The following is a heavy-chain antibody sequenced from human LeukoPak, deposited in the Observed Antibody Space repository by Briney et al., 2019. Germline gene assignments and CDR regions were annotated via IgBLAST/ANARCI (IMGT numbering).Heavy chain of an antibody. CDR3: ARSPHKIAVAGPYYFDY. V-gene: IGHV1-18*01. Sequence: ASVNVSCKASGYMFSNFFSSYGITWVRQAPGQGLEWMGWISPYKGNKKFAQKFQGRVTMTTDTSTSTAYMELRSLRSDDTAVYYCARSPHKIAVAGPYYFDYWGQGTLVTVSS. CDR2: ISPYKGNK. CDR1: GYMFSNFFSSYG. D-gene: IGHD6-19*01. J-gene: IGHJ4*02.